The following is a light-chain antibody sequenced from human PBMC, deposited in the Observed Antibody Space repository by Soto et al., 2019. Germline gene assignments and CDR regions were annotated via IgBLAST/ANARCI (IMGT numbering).Light chain of an antibody. CDR1: SSNIGSNI. Sequence: QSVLTQPPSASGTPGQRVTIYCSGSSSNIGSNIVSWYQQFPGTAPKLLIYSNNQRPSGVPDRFSGSKSGTSASLAISGLQSEDEANYYCAAWDDSLNGVFGGGTKLTVL. J-gene: IGLJ3*02. V-gene: IGLV1-44*01. CDR3: AAWDDSLNGV. CDR2: SNN.